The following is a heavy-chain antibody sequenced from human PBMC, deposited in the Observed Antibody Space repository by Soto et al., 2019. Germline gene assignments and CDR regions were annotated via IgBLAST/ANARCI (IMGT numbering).Heavy chain of an antibody. CDR3: AKARYYYYDSSGYPAPPDY. Sequence: PPASVKVSCKASGYTLTSYGISWVRQAPGQGLEWMGWISAYNGNTNYAQKLQGRVTMTTDTSTSTAYMELRSLRSDDTAVYYCAKARYYYYDSSGYPAPPDYWGQGTLVTVSS. D-gene: IGHD3-22*01. J-gene: IGHJ4*02. CDR2: ISAYNGNT. CDR1: GYTLTSYG. V-gene: IGHV1-18*01.